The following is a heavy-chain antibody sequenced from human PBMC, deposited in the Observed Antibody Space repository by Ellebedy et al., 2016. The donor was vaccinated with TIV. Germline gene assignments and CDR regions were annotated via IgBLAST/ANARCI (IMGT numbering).Heavy chain of an antibody. CDR3: ARDGDIVVVPAAGLFDY. J-gene: IGHJ4*02. D-gene: IGHD2-2*01. Sequence: ASVKVSCXASGYTFTSYYMHWVRQAPGQGLEWMGIINPSGGSTSYAQKFQGRVTMTRDTSTSTVYMELSSLRSEDTAVYYRARDGDIVVVPAAGLFDYWGQGTLVTVSS. V-gene: IGHV1-46*01. CDR1: GYTFTSYY. CDR2: INPSGGST.